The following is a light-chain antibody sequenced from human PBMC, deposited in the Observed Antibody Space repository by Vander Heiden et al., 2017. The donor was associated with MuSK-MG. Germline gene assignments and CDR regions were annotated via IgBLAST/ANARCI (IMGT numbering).Light chain of an antibody. Sequence: QSVLTQPPSASGTPGQRVTISCSGSSSNIGSNYVYWYQHLPGTAPKLLIYRNTLRPSGFPDRFSGSKSGTSASLAITGLRSEDEADYYCATWDDSLRAVVFGGGTKLTVL. CDR2: RNT. CDR3: ATWDDSLRAVV. V-gene: IGLV1-47*01. CDR1: SSNIGSNY. J-gene: IGLJ3*02.